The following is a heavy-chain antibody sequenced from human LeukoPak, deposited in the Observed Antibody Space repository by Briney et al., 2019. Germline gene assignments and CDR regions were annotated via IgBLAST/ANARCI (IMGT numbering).Heavy chain of an antibody. J-gene: IGHJ3*02. CDR2: IYYSGST. Sequence: PETLSLTCTVSGGSISSYYWSWIRQPPGKGLEWIGYIYYSGSTNYNPSLKSRVTISVDTSKNQFSLKLSSVTAADTAVYYCARVRELPDDAFDIWGQGTMVTVSS. CDR3: ARVRELPDDAFDI. D-gene: IGHD1-26*01. CDR1: GGSISSYY. V-gene: IGHV4-59*01.